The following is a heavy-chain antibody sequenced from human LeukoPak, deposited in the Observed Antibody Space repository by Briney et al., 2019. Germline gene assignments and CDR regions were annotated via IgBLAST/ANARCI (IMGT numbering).Heavy chain of an antibody. CDR2: IVVGSGKT. D-gene: IGHD2-2*02. CDR3: AAGDCSSTSCYISYYYGMDV. Sequence: GTSVKVSCTASGFTFTSSAVQWVRQARGQRLEWIGLIVVGSGKTNYAQKFQERVTITRDMSTSTAYMKLSSLRTEDTAVYYGAAGDCSSTSCYISYYYGMDVWGKGTTVTVSS. V-gene: IGHV1-58*01. CDR1: GFTFTSSA. J-gene: IGHJ6*04.